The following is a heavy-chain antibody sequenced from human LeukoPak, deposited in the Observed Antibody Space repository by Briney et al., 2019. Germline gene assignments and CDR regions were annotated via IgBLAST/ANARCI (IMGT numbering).Heavy chain of an antibody. Sequence: KPSETLSLTCAVYGVSFSGYYWSWIRQPPGKGLEWIGEVNHSGSTNYNPSLKSRVTISVDTSKNQFSLKLSSVTAADTAVYYCARGGGITIFGVVMGPNWFDPWGEGTLVTVSS. CDR3: ARGGGITIFGVVMGPNWFDP. CDR2: VNHSGST. V-gene: IGHV4-34*01. D-gene: IGHD3-3*01. J-gene: IGHJ5*02. CDR1: GVSFSGYY.